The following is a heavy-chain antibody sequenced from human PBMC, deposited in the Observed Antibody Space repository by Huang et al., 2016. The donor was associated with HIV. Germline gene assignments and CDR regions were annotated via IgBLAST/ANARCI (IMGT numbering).Heavy chain of an antibody. Sequence: VESGGRSVQPGGSIKLSCVGCTFTVGAYWMSWVRQPPGKGLEWVANIKQYESEKYYVDAVKGRFNISRDNARKVLFLEMDDLRVEDTAIYFCATKTAGMDIWGQGTTVTVSS. J-gene: IGHJ6*02. CDR2: IKQYESEK. V-gene: IGHV3-7*01. D-gene: IGHD1-7*01. CDR1: TFTVGAYW. CDR3: ATKTAGMDI.